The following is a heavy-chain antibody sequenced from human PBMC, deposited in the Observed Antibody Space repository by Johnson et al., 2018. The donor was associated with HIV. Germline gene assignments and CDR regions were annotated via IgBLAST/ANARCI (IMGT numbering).Heavy chain of an antibody. CDR1: GFTFSSYA. J-gene: IGHJ3*02. CDR2: ISYDGSNK. D-gene: IGHD6-19*01. CDR3: ARGKDMAGTGAFDI. Sequence: QVQLVESGGGVVQPGGSLKLSCAASGFTFSSYAMHWVRQAPGKGLEWVAVISYDGSNKYYADSVKGRFTISRDNSKTTLYLQMNSLRAGDTAVYFCARGKDMAGTGAFDIWGQGTMVTVSS. V-gene: IGHV3-30*04.